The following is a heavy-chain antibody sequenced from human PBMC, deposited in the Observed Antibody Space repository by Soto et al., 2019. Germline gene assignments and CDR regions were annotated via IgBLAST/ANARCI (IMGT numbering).Heavy chain of an antibody. CDR3: ARDTPGRPVPDSRGYSPRTLY. CDR1: GGSISSGDYY. CDR2: IYYSGST. D-gene: IGHD3-22*01. Sequence: LSLTCTVSGGSISSGDYYWSWIRQPPGKGLEWIGYIYYSGSTYYNPSLKSRVTISVDTSKNQFSLKLGSVTAADTAVYYCARDTPGRPVPDSRGYSPRTLYWGQGTLVTVSS. V-gene: IGHV4-30-4*01. J-gene: IGHJ4*02.